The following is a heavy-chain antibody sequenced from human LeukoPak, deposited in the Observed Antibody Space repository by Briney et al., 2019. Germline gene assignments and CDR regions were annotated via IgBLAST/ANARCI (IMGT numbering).Heavy chain of an antibody. CDR3: ARGPWARSSSGGSYYYYGMDV. J-gene: IGHJ6*02. CDR1: GFTFSSYA. Sequence: QPGGSLRLSCAAPGFTFSSYAMSWVRQAPGKGLEWVSAISGSGGSTYYADSVKGRFTISRDNSKNTLYLQMNTLRAEDTAVYYCARGPWARSSSGGSYYYYGMDVWGQGTTVTVSS. V-gene: IGHV3-23*01. CDR2: ISGSGGST. D-gene: IGHD6-25*01.